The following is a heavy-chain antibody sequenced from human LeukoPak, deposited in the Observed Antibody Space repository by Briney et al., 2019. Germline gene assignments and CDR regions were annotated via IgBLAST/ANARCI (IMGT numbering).Heavy chain of an antibody. J-gene: IGHJ4*02. CDR2: ITRGVGST. CDR1: GFTFSIYD. CDR3: AKKGQADDGGKPD. Sequence: GGSLRLSCAASGFTFSIYDLSWVRQAPGKGLECVSAITRGVGSTYYADSVKGRFTISRDNSKNTLYLQMNNLRVDDTAVYYCAKKGQADDGGKPDWGQGTLVTVST. V-gene: IGHV3-23*01.